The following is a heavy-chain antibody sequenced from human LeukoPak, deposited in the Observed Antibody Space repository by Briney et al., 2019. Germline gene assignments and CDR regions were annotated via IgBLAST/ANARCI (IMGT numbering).Heavy chain of an antibody. Sequence: PGGSLRLSCAASGFTFSSYGMHWVRQAPGKGLEWVAFIRYDGSNKYYADSVKGRFTISRDNSKNTLYLQMNSLRAEDTAVYYCAKDRRPLGLEYFQHWGQGTLVTVSS. CDR1: GFTFSSYG. CDR2: IRYDGSNK. D-gene: IGHD7-27*01. J-gene: IGHJ1*01. V-gene: IGHV3-30*02. CDR3: AKDRRPLGLEYFQH.